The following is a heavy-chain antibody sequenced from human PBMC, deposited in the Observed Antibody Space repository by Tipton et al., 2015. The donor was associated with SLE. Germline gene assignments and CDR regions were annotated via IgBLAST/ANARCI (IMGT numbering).Heavy chain of an antibody. J-gene: IGHJ4*02. Sequence: LRLSCTVSGGSISSYYWSWIRQPAGKGLEWIGRIFTSGSTNYNPSLKSRVTMSVDTSKTQFSLNLRSVTAADTAIYYCARGGYSSGWYGDYFVYCGQGTLVTVSS. CDR2: IFTSGST. CDR1: GGSISSYY. D-gene: IGHD6-19*01. CDR3: ARGGYSSGWYGDYFVY. V-gene: IGHV4-4*07.